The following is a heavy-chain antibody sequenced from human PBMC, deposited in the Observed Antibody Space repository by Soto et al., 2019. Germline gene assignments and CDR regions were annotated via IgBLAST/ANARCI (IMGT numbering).Heavy chain of an antibody. CDR2: ISYDGSNK. CDR1: GFTFSSYG. CDR3: AKSGAAAGYYFDY. J-gene: IGHJ4*02. V-gene: IGHV3-30*18. D-gene: IGHD6-13*01. Sequence: QVQLVESGGGVVQPGRSLRLSCAASGFTFSSYGMHWVRQAPGKGLEWVAVISYDGSNKYYADSVKGRFTISRDNSKNTLYLQMNSLIAEDTAVYYCAKSGAAAGYYFDYWGQGTLVTVSS.